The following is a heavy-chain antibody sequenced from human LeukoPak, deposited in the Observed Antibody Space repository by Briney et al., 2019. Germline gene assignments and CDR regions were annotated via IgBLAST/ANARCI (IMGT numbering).Heavy chain of an antibody. J-gene: IGHJ3*02. CDR1: GGSFGGYY. Sequence: SETLSLTCAVYGGSFGGYYWSWIRQPPGEGLEWIGEINHSGSTNYNPSLKSRVTISVDTSKNQFSLKLSSVTAADTAVYYCARGPYYYDSSGYRKAFDIWGQGTMVTVSS. V-gene: IGHV4-34*01. D-gene: IGHD3-22*01. CDR3: ARGPYYYDSSGYRKAFDI. CDR2: INHSGST.